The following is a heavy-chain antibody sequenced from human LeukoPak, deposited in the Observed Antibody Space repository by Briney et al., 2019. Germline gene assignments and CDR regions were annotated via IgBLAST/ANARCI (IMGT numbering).Heavy chain of an antibody. D-gene: IGHD6-13*01. V-gene: IGHV1-2*02. CDR1: GYTFTGYY. J-gene: IGHJ3*02. CDR2: INPNSGGT. Sequence: ASVKVSCKASGYTFTGYYMHWVRQAPGQRLEWMGWINPNSGGTNYAQKFQGRVTMTRDTSISTAYMELSRLRSDDTAVYYCARGAYSSSWGRLWDIWGQGTMVTVSS. CDR3: ARGAYSSSWGRLWDI.